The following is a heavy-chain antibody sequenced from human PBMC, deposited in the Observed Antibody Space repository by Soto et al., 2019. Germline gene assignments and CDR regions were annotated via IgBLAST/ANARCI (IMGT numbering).Heavy chain of an antibody. Sequence: QVQLVQSGAEVKKPGSSVKVSCKASGGTFSSYGISWVRQAPGQGLEWMGGIIPIFGTANYAQKFQGRVTMTADESTSTAYMELSSLRSEDTAVHYCARGEAARYYHGMDVWGQGTTVTVSS. D-gene: IGHD6-13*01. J-gene: IGHJ6*02. CDR2: IIPIFGTA. CDR3: ARGEAARYYHGMDV. V-gene: IGHV1-69*12. CDR1: GGTFSSYG.